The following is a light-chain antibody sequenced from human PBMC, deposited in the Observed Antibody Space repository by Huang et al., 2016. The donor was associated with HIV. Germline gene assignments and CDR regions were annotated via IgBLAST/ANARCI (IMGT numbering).Light chain of an antibody. CDR3: QQLNDYPPT. CDR1: QGIGSF. Sequence: IQLTQSPSSLSASVGDRVTITCRASQGIGSFLAWYQQKPGKAPNLLIYAASTLQSGVPSRVSGSGSGTDFALTISSLQPEDSATYYCQQLNDYPPTFGGGTKVEIK. V-gene: IGKV1-9*01. CDR2: AAS. J-gene: IGKJ4*01.